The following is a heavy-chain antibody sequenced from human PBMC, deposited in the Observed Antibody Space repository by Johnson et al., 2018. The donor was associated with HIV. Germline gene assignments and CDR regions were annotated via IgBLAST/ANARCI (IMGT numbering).Heavy chain of an antibody. V-gene: IGHV3-30-3*01. Sequence: HVQLVESGGGVVQPGRSLRLSCAASGFTFSNYAMHWVRQAPGKGLEWVAVISYDGSNKYYADSVKGRFTISRDNSKNTLYLQMNSLRAEDTAVYYCAKDGGDGYNYRAFDIWGQVTMVTVSS. CDR3: AKDGGDGYNYRAFDI. CDR1: GFTFSNYA. D-gene: IGHD5-24*01. CDR2: ISYDGSNK. J-gene: IGHJ3*02.